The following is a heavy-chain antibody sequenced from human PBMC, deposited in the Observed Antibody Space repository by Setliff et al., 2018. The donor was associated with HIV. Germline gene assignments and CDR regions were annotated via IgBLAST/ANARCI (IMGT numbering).Heavy chain of an antibody. CDR3: ARDQRTAVAGTYY. Sequence: SETLSLTCTVSGGSISSHYWSWIRQPPGKRLEWIGYIYYSGSTNYNPSLKSRVTISVDTSKNQFSLKLTSVTAADTAVYYCARDQRTAVAGTYYWGQGTLVTVSS. D-gene: IGHD6-19*01. J-gene: IGHJ4*02. V-gene: IGHV4-59*11. CDR2: IYYSGST. CDR1: GGSISSHY.